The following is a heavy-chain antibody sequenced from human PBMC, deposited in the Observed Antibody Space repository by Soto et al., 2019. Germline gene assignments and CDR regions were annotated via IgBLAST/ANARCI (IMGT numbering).Heavy chain of an antibody. CDR3: ARSYSGGDAYFAY. J-gene: IGHJ4*02. CDR1: GGSISSGGYA. Sequence: QLQLQESGSGLVKPSQTLSLTCAVSGGSISSGGYAWAWIRQPPGKGLEWGGYIYQSGSTYYNPSLKSRVTIAADRSKNQFSLNLASVTAADTAVYYCARSYSGGDAYFAYWGQGTVVTVSS. V-gene: IGHV4-30-2*01. CDR2: IYQSGST. D-gene: IGHD2-21*02.